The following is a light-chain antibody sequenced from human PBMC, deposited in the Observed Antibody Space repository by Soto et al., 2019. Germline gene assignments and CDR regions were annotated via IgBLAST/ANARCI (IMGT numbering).Light chain of an antibody. Sequence: QSALTQPASVSGSPGQSITISCTGTSSDVGTYNLVSWYQHHPDRAPKLIIYEGIKRPSGVSNRFSGSKSGNTASLTISGLQTEDEADYSCSSYAGSSTYVFGTGTKLTVL. J-gene: IGLJ1*01. V-gene: IGLV2-23*01. CDR1: SSDVGTYNL. CDR2: EGI. CDR3: SSYAGSSTYV.